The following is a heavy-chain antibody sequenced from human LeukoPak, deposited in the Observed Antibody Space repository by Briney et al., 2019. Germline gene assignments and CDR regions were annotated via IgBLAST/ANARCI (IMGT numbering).Heavy chain of an antibody. CDR1: GGSISSGSYY. CDR3: ARPYYDFTFAFDP. V-gene: IGHV4-61*02. CDR2: IYTSGST. J-gene: IGHJ5*02. D-gene: IGHD3-3*01. Sequence: PSETLSLTCTVSGGSISSGSYYWRWIRQPAGTGLEWIGRIYTSGSTNYNPSLKSRVTISVDTSKNQFSLKLSSVTAADTAVYYCARPYYDFTFAFDPWGQGTLVTVSS.